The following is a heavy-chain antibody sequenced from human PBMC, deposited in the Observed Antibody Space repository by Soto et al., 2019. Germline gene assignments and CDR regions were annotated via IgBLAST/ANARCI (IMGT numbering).Heavy chain of an antibody. J-gene: IGHJ4*02. Sequence: QVQLVQSGAEVKKPGSSVKVSCKASGGTFSSYTISWVRQAPGQGLEWMGRIIPILGIANYAQKFQGRVTITADKSTSTAYMELSSLRSEDTAVYYCAYEPLKETGIAAAGTDYWGQGTLVTVSS. V-gene: IGHV1-69*02. CDR2: IIPILGIA. CDR3: AYEPLKETGIAAAGTDY. D-gene: IGHD6-13*01. CDR1: GGTFSSYT.